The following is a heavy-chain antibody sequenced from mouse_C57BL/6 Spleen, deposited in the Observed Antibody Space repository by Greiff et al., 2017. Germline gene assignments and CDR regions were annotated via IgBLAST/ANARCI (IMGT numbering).Heavy chain of an antibody. CDR1: GYAFSSSW. CDR2: IYPGDGDT. J-gene: IGHJ4*01. D-gene: IGHD1-1*02. CDR3: ARDGSPYYAMDY. V-gene: IGHV1-82*01. Sequence: QVQLQQSGPELVKPGASVKISCKASGYAFSSSWMNWVKQRHGKGLEWIGRIYPGDGDTNDNGKVKGKATLTAEKSSRTAYMQLSRLTSEDSAVSFCARDGSPYYAMDYWGQGTSVTVSS.